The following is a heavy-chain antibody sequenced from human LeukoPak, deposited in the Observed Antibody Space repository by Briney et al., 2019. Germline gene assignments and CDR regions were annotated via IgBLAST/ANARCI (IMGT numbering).Heavy chain of an antibody. CDR3: AREGTVDTAMVIPN. CDR1: GYTFTGYY. V-gene: IGHV1-2*02. CDR2: INPNSGGT. J-gene: IGHJ4*02. D-gene: IGHD5-18*01. Sequence: ASVKVSCKASGYTFTGYYTHWVRQAPGQGLEWMGWINPNSGGTNYAQKFQGRVTMTRDTSISTAYMELSKLRSDDTAVYYCAREGTVDTAMVIPNWGQGTLVTVSS.